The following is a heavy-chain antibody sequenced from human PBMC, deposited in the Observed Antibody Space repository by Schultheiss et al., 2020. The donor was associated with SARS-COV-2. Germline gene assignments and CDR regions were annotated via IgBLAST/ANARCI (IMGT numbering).Heavy chain of an antibody. CDR2: MNPNSGNT. Sequence: GESLKISCKASGYTFTSYAMNWVRQAPGQGLEWMGWMNPNSGNTGYAQKFQGRVTMTRDTSISTAYMELSRLRSDDTAVYYCARVVPAAIGWFDPWGQGTLVTVSS. CDR3: ARVVPAAIGWFDP. V-gene: IGHV1-8*02. CDR1: GYTFTSYA. D-gene: IGHD2-2*01. J-gene: IGHJ5*02.